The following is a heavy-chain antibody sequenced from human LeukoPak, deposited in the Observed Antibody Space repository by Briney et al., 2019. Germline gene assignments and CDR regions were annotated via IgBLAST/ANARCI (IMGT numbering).Heavy chain of an antibody. CDR2: IYYSGST. Sequence: SETLSLTCTVSGGSISSDYWSWIRQPPGKGLEWIGYIYYSGSTNYNPSLKSRVTISVDTSKNQFSLKLSSVTAADTAVYYCARHADGYNVDYWGQGTLVTVSS. V-gene: IGHV4-59*08. CDR3: ARHADGYNVDY. J-gene: IGHJ4*02. CDR1: GGSISSDY. D-gene: IGHD5-24*01.